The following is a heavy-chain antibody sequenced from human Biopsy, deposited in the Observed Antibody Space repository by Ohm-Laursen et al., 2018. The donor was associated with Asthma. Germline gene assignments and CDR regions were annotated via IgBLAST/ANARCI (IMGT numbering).Heavy chain of an antibody. D-gene: IGHD4-17*01. CDR3: ARVASYGDLYFGIDV. Sequence: TLSLTCTVGGAYIGSRDHHWSWIRQSPGTGLEWIGFVFWSGTTHYNRSLERRLSISIDTTRNEFSMTLRSMTAADTAVYLCARVASYGDLYFGIDVWGPGTTVSVS. V-gene: IGHV4-30-4*01. J-gene: IGHJ6*02. CDR1: GAYIGSRDHH. CDR2: VFWSGTT.